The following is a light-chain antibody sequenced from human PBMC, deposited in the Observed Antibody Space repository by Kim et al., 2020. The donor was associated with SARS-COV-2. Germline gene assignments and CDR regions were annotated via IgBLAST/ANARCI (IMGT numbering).Light chain of an antibody. J-gene: IGKJ4*01. CDR3: QQYSSYSPT. CDR1: QSVAMW. Sequence: ASVGDRVTITCRASQSVAMWLAWYQQKPGKAPKVLIFNASNLESGVPSRFSGSGSGTEFTLTISSLQPDDFATYYCQQYSSYSPTFGRGTKVDIK. CDR2: NAS. V-gene: IGKV1-5*01.